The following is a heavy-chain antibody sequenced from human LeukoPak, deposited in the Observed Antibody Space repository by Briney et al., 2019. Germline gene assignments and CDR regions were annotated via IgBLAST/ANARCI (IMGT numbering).Heavy chain of an antibody. CDR3: ARDPGQVVAANYYFDY. D-gene: IGHD2-15*01. J-gene: IGHJ4*02. V-gene: IGHV3-53*01. CDR2: IYSDGST. Sequence: GGSLRPSCAASGFTVSSNYMSWVRQAPGKGLEWVSIIYSDGSTHYADSVKGRFTISRDNSKNTLYLQMNSLRAEDTAVYYCARDPGQVVAANYYFDYWGQGTLVTVSS. CDR1: GFTVSSNY.